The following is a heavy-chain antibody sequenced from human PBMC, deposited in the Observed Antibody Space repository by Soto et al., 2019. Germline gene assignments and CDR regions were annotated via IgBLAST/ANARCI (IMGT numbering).Heavy chain of an antibody. CDR1: GGTFSSYA. CDR3: ARGGGYCSSTSCANWFDP. D-gene: IGHD2-2*01. J-gene: IGHJ5*02. V-gene: IGHV1-69*13. CDR2: IIPIFGTA. Sequence: SVKVSCKASGGTFSSYAISWVRQAPGQGLEWMGGIIPIFGTANYAQKFQGRVTITADESTSTAYMELSSLRSEDTAVYYCARGGGYCSSTSCANWFDPWGQGTLVTVSS.